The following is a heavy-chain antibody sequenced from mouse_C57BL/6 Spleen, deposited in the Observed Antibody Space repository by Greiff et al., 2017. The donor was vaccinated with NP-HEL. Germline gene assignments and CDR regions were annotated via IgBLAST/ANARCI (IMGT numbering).Heavy chain of an antibody. CDR2: INYDGSST. CDR1: GFTFSDYY. CDR3: ARGGYTFDY. D-gene: IGHD2-2*01. Sequence: EVQRVESEGGLVQPGSSMKLSCTASGFTFSDYYMAWVRQVPEKGLEWVANINYDGSSTYYLDSLKSRFIISRDNAKNILYLQMSSLKSEDTATYYCARGGYTFDYWGQGTTLTVSS. V-gene: IGHV5-16*01. J-gene: IGHJ2*01.